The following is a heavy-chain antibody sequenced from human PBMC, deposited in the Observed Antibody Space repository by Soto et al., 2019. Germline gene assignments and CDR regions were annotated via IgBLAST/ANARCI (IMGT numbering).Heavy chain of an antibody. D-gene: IGHD2-2*01. Sequence: SETLSLTCAVYGGSFSGYYWSWIRQPPGKGLQWIGEINHSGSTNYNPSLKSRVTISVDTSKNQFSLKLSSVTAADTAVYYCASHPRYCSSTSCYAVRYYYGMDVWGQGTTVTVSS. CDR2: INHSGST. CDR3: ASHPRYCSSTSCYAVRYYYGMDV. CDR1: GGSFSGYY. V-gene: IGHV4-34*01. J-gene: IGHJ6*02.